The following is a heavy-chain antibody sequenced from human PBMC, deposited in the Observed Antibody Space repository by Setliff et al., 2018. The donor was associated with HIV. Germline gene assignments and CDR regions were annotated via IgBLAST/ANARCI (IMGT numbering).Heavy chain of an antibody. D-gene: IGHD3-10*01. J-gene: IGHJ4*02. CDR3: ARMSCSDQTCYFFDF. CDR1: GGSISSYY. CDR2: IYYSGST. Sequence: SETLSLTCTVSGGSISSYYWSWIRQPPGKGLEWIGYIYYSGSTIYSASLKSRVSISVDTSKNQVSLRLSSVTAADTAVYHCARMSCSDQTCYFFDFWGQGALVTVSS. V-gene: IGHV4-59*08.